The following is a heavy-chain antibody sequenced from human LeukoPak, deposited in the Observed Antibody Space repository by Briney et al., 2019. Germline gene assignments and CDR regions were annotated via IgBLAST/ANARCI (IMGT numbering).Heavy chain of an antibody. D-gene: IGHD5/OR15-5a*01. Sequence: SSETLSLPCTVSGGSISSYYWSWIRLPPGKGLEWIGNIYYSETTNYNPSLKSRVSISVDTSKNLLSLKLSSVTAADTAVYYCARGSTSILWGRGTLVTVSS. J-gene: IGHJ2*01. CDR3: ARGSTSIL. V-gene: IGHV4-59*01. CDR1: GGSISSYY. CDR2: IYYSETT.